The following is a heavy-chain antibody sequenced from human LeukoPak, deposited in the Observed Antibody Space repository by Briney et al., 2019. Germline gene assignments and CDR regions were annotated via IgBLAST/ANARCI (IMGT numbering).Heavy chain of an antibody. D-gene: IGHD4-17*01. J-gene: IGHJ6*02. CDR2: INPNSGAT. V-gene: IGHV1-2*02. Sequence: GASVMVSCKASGYTFTGYYMHWVRQAPGQGLEWMGWINPNSGATTYAQKFQGRVTMTRDTSISTAYMELSRLRSDDTAVYYCARDNTVTTHRGYYGMDVWGQGTTVTVSS. CDR3: ARDNTVTTHRGYYGMDV. CDR1: GYTFTGYY.